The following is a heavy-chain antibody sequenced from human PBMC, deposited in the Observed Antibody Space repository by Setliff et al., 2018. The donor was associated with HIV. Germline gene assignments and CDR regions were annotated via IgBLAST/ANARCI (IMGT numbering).Heavy chain of an antibody. J-gene: IGHJ5*02. CDR3: ARGGPGSSFGYDWFDP. CDR2: INPNGGST. V-gene: IGHV1-46*01. CDR1: GYTFTSYY. D-gene: IGHD5-18*01. Sequence: VSVKVSCKASGYTFTSYYVHFVRQAPGQGPEWMGIINPNGGSTNYAQKFEGRVAMTADTSTNNVHMYLSSLRSEDTAIYYCARGGPGSSFGYDWFDPWGQGTPVTVSS.